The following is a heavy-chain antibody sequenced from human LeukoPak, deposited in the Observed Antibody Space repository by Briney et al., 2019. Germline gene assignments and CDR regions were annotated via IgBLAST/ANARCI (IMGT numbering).Heavy chain of an antibody. V-gene: IGHV3-48*03. CDR2: ISSSGSTI. D-gene: IGHD3/OR15-3a*01. Sequence: GGSLRLSCAASGFTFSSYEMNWVRQAPGKGLEWVSYISSSGSTIYYADSVKGRFTISRDNSKNTLYLQMNSLRAEDTTVYYCARGYPGLAPWGQGTLVTVSS. J-gene: IGHJ5*02. CDR1: GFTFSSYE. CDR3: ARGYPGLAP.